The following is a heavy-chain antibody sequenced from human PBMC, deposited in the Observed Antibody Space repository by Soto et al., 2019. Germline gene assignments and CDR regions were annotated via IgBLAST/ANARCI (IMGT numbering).Heavy chain of an antibody. CDR1: GGSFSGYY. Sequence: SETLSLTCAVYGGSFSGYYWSWIRQPPGKGLEWIGEINHSGSTNYNPSLKSRVTISVDTSKNQFSLKLSSVTAADTAVYYCARVQFFVYGDSFDWGQGTLVTVSS. CDR3: ARVQFFVYGDSFD. J-gene: IGHJ4*02. CDR2: INHSGST. V-gene: IGHV4-34*01. D-gene: IGHD4-17*01.